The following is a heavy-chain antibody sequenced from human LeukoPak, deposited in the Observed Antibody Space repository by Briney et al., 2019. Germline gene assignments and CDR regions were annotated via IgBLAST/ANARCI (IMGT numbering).Heavy chain of an antibody. Sequence: PGGSLRLSCAASGFTFSSYAMHWVRQAPGKGLEWVAVISYDGSNKYYADSVKGRFTISRDNSKNTLYLQMNSLRAEDTAVYYCARERLYAFDIWGQGTMVTVSS. CDR1: GFTFSSYA. V-gene: IGHV3-30-3*01. CDR2: ISYDGSNK. CDR3: ARERLYAFDI. J-gene: IGHJ3*02.